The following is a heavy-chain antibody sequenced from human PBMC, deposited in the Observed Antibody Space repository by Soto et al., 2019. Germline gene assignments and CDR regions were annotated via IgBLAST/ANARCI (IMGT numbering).Heavy chain of an antibody. CDR2: IHHSGST. Sequence: SSETLSLTCAVSGYPISSGYYWGWIRQPPGKGLEWIGIIHHSGSTYYNPSLRSRITISVDTSKNQFSLKMPSVTAADTAVYYCERPSGYVTGGYWGQGILVTVSS. CDR3: ERPSGYVTGGY. D-gene: IGHD5-18*01. CDR1: GYPISSGYY. J-gene: IGHJ4*02. V-gene: IGHV4-38-2*01.